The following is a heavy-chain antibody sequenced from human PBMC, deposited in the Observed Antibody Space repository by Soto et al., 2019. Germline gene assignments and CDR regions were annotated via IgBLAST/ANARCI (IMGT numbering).Heavy chain of an antibody. V-gene: IGHV1-18*01. Sequence: ASVKVSCKASGYTFTSYGISWVRQAPGQGLEWMGWISAYNGNTNYAQKLQGRVTMTTDTSTSTAYMELRSLRSDDTAVYYCARDRYGDYDYNNWFDPWGQGTLVTVSS. CDR3: ARDRYGDYDYNNWFDP. J-gene: IGHJ5*02. D-gene: IGHD4-17*01. CDR2: ISAYNGNT. CDR1: GYTFTSYG.